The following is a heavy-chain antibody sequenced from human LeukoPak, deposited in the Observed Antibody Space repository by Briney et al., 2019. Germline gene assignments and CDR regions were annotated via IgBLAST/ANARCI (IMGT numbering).Heavy chain of an antibody. CDR2: ISSSGSTI. Sequence: GGSLRLSCAASGFTFSDYYMSWIRQAPGKGLEWVSYISSSGSTIYYADSVKGRFTISGDNAKNSLYLQMNSLRAEDTAVYYCARDRPPGTLEDYWGQGTLVTVSS. V-gene: IGHV3-11*04. CDR3: ARDRPPGTLEDY. D-gene: IGHD3-10*01. CDR1: GFTFSDYY. J-gene: IGHJ4*02.